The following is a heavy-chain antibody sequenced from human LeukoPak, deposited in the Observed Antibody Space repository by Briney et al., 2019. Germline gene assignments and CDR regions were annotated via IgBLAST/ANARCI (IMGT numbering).Heavy chain of an antibody. D-gene: IGHD3-3*01. CDR2: INPNSGGT. J-gene: IGHJ4*02. Sequence: ASVKVSCKASGYTFTGYYMHWVRQAPGQGLEWMGWINPNSGGTNYAQKLQGRVTMTTDTSTSTAYMELRSLRSDDTAVYYCARVGVLGYDFWSGYSVPNFDYWGQGTLVTVSS. CDR3: ARVGVLGYDFWSGYSVPNFDY. V-gene: IGHV1-2*02. CDR1: GYTFTGYY.